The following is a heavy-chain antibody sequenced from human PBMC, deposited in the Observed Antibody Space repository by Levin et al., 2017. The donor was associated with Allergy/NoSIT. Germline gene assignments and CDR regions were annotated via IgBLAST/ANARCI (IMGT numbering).Heavy chain of an antibody. V-gene: IGHV3-30*03. D-gene: IGHD3-9*01. CDR2: ISYDGSNK. CDR3: ARGLRYVDWFPPLDY. CDR1: GFTFSSYG. Sequence: PGESLKISCAASGFTFSSYGMHWVRQAPGKGLEWVAVISYDGSNKYYGDSVKGRFTISRDNSKNTLYLQMNSLRAEDTAVYYCARGLRYVDWFPPLDYWGQGTLVTVSS. J-gene: IGHJ4*02.